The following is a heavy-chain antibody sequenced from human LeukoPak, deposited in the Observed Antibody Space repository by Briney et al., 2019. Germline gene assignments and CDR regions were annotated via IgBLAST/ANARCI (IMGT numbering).Heavy chain of an antibody. Sequence: ASVKVSCKTSGDPFSGYYLHWVRQAPGQGLEWMGWINPNTGGTNHAQKFQGRVTMTRDTSISTAYMELSRLRSDDMAVFYCSLLAAGGARIDYWGQGTLVTVSS. CDR3: SLLAAGGARIDY. D-gene: IGHD6-13*01. J-gene: IGHJ4*02. V-gene: IGHV1-2*02. CDR2: INPNTGGT. CDR1: GDPFSGYY.